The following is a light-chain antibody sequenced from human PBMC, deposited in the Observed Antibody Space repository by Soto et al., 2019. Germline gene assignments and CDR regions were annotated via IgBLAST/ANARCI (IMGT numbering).Light chain of an antibody. CDR3: ETWDSNTRV. V-gene: IGLV4-60*02. J-gene: IGLJ2*01. CDR2: LEGSGSY. CDR1: SGHSSYI. Sequence: QPVLTQSSSASASLGSSVKLTCTLSSGHSSYIIAWHHQQPGKAPRYLMKLEGSGSYNKGSGVPDRFSGSSSGADRYLTISNLQFEDEANYYCETWDSNTRVLGGGTKVTVL.